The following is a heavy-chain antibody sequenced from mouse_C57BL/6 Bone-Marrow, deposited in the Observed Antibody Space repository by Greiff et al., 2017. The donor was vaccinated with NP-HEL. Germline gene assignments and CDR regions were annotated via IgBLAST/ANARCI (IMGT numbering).Heavy chain of an antibody. V-gene: IGHV1-9*01. CDR3: ARHYSNYWFAY. D-gene: IGHD2-5*01. CDR2: ILPGSGST. Sequence: QVQLKQSGAELMKPGASVKLSCKATGYTFTGYWIEWVKQRPGHGLEWIGEILPGSGSTNYNEKFKGKATFTADTSSNTAYMQLSSLTTEDSAIYYCARHYSNYWFAYWGQGTLVTVSA. CDR1: GYTFTGYW. J-gene: IGHJ3*01.